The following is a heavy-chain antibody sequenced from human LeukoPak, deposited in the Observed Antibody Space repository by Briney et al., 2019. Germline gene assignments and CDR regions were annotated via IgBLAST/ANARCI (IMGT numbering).Heavy chain of an antibody. J-gene: IGHJ3*02. V-gene: IGHV3-30*02. CDR3: ASSGGYSYEDDAFDI. CDR2: RRYYGSNK. D-gene: IGHD5-18*01. Sequence: GGSLRLSCAASGFTFSSYGMHWVRQAPGKGLEWVSFRRYYGSNKYYADSVKGRFTISRDNSKNTLYLQMNSLRAEDTDVYYCASSGGYSYEDDAFDIWGQGTMVTVSS. CDR1: GFTFSSYG.